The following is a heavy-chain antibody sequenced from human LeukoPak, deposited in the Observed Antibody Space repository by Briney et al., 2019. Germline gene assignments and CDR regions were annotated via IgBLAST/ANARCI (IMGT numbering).Heavy chain of an antibody. CDR2: FDPEDGET. J-gene: IGHJ4*02. V-gene: IGHV1-24*01. D-gene: IGHD6-19*01. CDR3: ARDRVGVGGNGWEN. CDR1: GYTLTELS. Sequence: EASVKVSCKVSGYTLTELSIHWVRQAPGKGLEWMGGFDPEDGETIYAQKFQGRVIMTRDTSISTAYMELSSLTSEDTAVYFCARDRVGVGGNGWENWGQGTLVTVSS.